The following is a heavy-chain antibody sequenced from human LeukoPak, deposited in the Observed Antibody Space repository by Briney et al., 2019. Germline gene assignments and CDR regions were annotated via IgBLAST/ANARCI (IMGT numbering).Heavy chain of an antibody. V-gene: IGHV3-33*01. CDR2: IWYDGSNK. Sequence: GGSLRLSCAASGFTFSSYGMHWVRQAPGKGLEWVAVIWYDGSNKYYADSVKGRFTISRDNSKNTLNLQMNSLRAEDTAVYYCASGSGWPIDYWGQGTLVTVSS. CDR3: ASGSGWPIDY. D-gene: IGHD6-19*01. CDR1: GFTFSSYG. J-gene: IGHJ4*02.